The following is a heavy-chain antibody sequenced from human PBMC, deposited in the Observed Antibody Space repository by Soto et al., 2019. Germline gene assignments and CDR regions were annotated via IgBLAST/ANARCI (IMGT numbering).Heavy chain of an antibody. J-gene: IGHJ4*02. Sequence: PAPSLKISCQGSGVSFTSYWITWVRQVPGRGQERMARLDPSDSSTNYIPSFRGHVSMSADRSLNTAYLQWSSLKASDTAIYYCVRYQRSDRALPFFDSWGQGTLVTVSS. CDR1: GVSFTSYW. CDR2: LDPSDSST. CDR3: VRYQRSDRALPFFDS. V-gene: IGHV5-10-1*01. D-gene: IGHD2-2*01.